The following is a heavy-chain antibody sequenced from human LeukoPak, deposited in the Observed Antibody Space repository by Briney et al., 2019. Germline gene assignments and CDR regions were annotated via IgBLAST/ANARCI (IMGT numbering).Heavy chain of an antibody. J-gene: IGHJ4*02. V-gene: IGHV3-23*01. CDR2: ISGSGGST. CDR1: GFTFSSYA. D-gene: IGHD2-21*02. CDR3: AKSLCGGDCYSSGYFDY. Sequence: GGSLTLSCAASGFTFSSYAMSWVRQAPGKGLEWVSAISGSGGSTYYADSVKGRFTISRDNSKNTLYLQMNSLRAEDTAVYYCAKSLCGGDCYSSGYFDYWGQGTLVTVSS.